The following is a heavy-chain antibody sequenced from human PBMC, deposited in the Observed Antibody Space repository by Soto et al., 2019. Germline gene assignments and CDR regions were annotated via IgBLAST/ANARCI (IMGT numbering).Heavy chain of an antibody. CDR3: AKDLYSNYGDAFDI. D-gene: IGHD4-4*01. J-gene: IGHJ3*02. Sequence: PGGSLRRSCAASGFTFGDYAMHWVRQAPGKGLEWVSGISWNSDNIVYADSVKGRFTISRDNAKNSLYLQMNSLRAEDTALYYCAKDLYSNYGDAFDIWGQGTMVTASS. CDR2: ISWNSDNI. CDR1: GFTFGDYA. V-gene: IGHV3-9*01.